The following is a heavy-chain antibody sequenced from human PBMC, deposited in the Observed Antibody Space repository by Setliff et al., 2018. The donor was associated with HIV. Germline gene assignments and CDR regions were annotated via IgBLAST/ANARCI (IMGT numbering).Heavy chain of an antibody. CDR2: INVNSGGT. J-gene: IGHJ6*03. CDR1: GYLFTGYY. Sequence: ASVKVSCKASGYLFTGYYMHWVRQAPGQGLEWVGWINVNSGGTKYAQKFQGRVTMTRDTSISTAYMEVSSLRSDDTAVYYCATRTDYYYYYYMDVWGKGTTVTVSS. CDR3: ATRTDYYYYYYMDV. V-gene: IGHV1-2*02.